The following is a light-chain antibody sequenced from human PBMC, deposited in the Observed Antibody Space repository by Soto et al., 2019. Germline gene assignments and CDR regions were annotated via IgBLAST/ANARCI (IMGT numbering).Light chain of an antibody. CDR3: QQYGSSPRT. J-gene: IGKJ1*01. Sequence: EIVLTQSPGTLSLSPGERATLSCRASQSVSSSYLAWYQQKPGQAPRLLIYGASKRATGIPARFRGSGSGTDFTLTISRLEPEDFAVYYCQQYGSSPRTFGQGTKGDIK. CDR2: GAS. V-gene: IGKV3-20*01. CDR1: QSVSSSY.